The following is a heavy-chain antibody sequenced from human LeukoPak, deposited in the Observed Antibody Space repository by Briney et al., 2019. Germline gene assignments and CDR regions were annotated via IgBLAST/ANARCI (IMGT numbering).Heavy chain of an antibody. V-gene: IGHV3-66*02. CDR3: AKDPQGLCSSTSCSYHMDV. CDR2: IYSGGST. J-gene: IGHJ6*03. CDR1: GFTVSSNY. D-gene: IGHD2-2*01. Sequence: GGSLRLSCAASGFTVSSNYMSWVRQAPGKGLEWVSVIYSGGSTYYADSVKGRFTISRDNSKNTLYLQMNSLRAEDTAVYYCAKDPQGLCSSTSCSYHMDVWGKGTTVTVSS.